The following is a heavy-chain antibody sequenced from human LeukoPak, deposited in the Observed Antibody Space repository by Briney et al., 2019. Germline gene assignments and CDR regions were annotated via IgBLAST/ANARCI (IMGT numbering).Heavy chain of an antibody. Sequence: GSLRLSCAASGFTFSSYGMHWVRQAPGKGLEWVAFIRFDGTNKYHTDSVKGRFTVSRDNSRNTLFLQMSSLRAEDTAVYYCAKVSIATAGVYYYYMDVWGKGTTVTVSS. V-gene: IGHV3-30*02. CDR3: AKVSIATAGVYYYYMDV. CDR2: IRFDGTNK. D-gene: IGHD6-13*01. CDR1: GFTFSSYG. J-gene: IGHJ6*03.